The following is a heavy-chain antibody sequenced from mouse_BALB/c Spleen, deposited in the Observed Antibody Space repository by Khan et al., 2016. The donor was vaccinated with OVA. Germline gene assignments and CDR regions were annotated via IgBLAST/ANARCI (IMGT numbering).Heavy chain of an antibody. D-gene: IGHD1-1*01. CDR1: GFSLTSYG. CDR2: IWAGGST. CDR3: ARLDSYGSNFYAMDY. V-gene: IGHV2-9*02. J-gene: IGHJ4*01. Sequence: VELVESGPGLVAPSQSLSITCTVSGFSLTSYGVHWVRQPPGKGLEWLGVIWAGGSTNYNSALMSRLSISKDNSKSQVFLKMNSLQTDDTAMYNCARLDSYGSNFYAMDYWGQGTSVTVSS.